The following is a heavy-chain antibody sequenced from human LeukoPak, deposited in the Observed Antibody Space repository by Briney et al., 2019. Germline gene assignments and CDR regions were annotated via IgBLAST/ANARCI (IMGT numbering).Heavy chain of an antibody. CDR2: IDTDGSDT. J-gene: IGHJ4*02. CDR1: GFTFRSYW. D-gene: IGHD2-2*01. Sequence: GGSLRLSCGASGFTFRSYWMHWVRHVPGKGLVWVSRIDTDGSDTRYADSVKGRFTISRDNAKNTLYLQMNSLRAEDTAVYYCVRDGYPAAREFDYWGQGTLVTVSS. CDR3: VRDGYPAAREFDY. V-gene: IGHV3-74*01.